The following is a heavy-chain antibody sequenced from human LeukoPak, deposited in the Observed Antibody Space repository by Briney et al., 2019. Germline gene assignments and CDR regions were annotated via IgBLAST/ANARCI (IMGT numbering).Heavy chain of an antibody. J-gene: IGHJ6*03. CDR2: IYYSGCT. CDR1: GGSISSYY. V-gene: IGHV4-59*01. D-gene: IGHD5-18*01. CDR3: GRTEESGYSYRYFGYYYYMDV. Sequence: SETLPLTCTVSGGSISSYYWSWIRQPPGKGLEWIGYIYYSGCTHYNPSLKSRVTISVDTSKNQFSLKLSSVTAADTAVYYCGRTEESGYSYRYFGYYYYMDVWGKGTTVTVSS.